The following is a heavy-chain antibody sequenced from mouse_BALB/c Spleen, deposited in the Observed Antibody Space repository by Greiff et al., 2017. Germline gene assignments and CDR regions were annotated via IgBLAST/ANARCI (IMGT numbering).Heavy chain of an antibody. V-gene: IGHV5-12-2*01. Sequence: EVKLVESGGGLVQPGGSLKLSCAASGFTFSSYTMSWVRQTPEKRLEWVAYISNGGGSTYYPDTVKGRFTISRDNAKNTLYLQMSSLKSEDTAMYYCARLDSYAMDYWGQGTSVTVSS. CDR2: ISNGGGST. CDR3: ARLDSYAMDY. J-gene: IGHJ4*01. CDR1: GFTFSSYT.